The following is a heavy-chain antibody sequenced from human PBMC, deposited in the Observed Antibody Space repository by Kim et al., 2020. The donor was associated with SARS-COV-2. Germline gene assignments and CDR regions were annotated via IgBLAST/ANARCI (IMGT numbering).Heavy chain of an antibody. J-gene: IGHJ4*02. V-gene: IGHV4-61*01. Sequence: SETLSLTCTVSGGSVSSGSYYWSWIRQPPGKGLGWIGYIYYSGSTNYNPSLKSRVTISVDTSKNQFSLKLSSVTAADTAVYYCARATQTKLWFGELSADPIHIWGQGTLVTVSS. CDR2: IYYSGST. D-gene: IGHD3-10*01. CDR1: GGSVSSGSYY. CDR3: ARATQTKLWFGELSADPIHI.